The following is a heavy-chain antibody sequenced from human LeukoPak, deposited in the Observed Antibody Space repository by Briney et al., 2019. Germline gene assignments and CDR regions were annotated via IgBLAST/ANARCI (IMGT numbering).Heavy chain of an antibody. D-gene: IGHD3-22*01. CDR2: IYPGDSDT. J-gene: IGHJ6*02. Sequence: GESLKISCKGSGYSFTSYWIGWVRQMPGKGLEWMGIIYPGDSDTRNSPSFQGQVTISADKSISTAYLQWSSLKASDTAMYYCARHGGYYDSSGYFTLGYGMDVWGQGTTVTVSS. V-gene: IGHV5-51*01. CDR3: ARHGGYYDSSGYFTLGYGMDV. CDR1: GYSFTSYW.